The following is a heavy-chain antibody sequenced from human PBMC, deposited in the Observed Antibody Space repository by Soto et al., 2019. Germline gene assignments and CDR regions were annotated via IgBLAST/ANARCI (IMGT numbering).Heavy chain of an antibody. CDR3: ARDIVVVPAAGYYYGMDL. CDR2: ISAYNGNT. V-gene: IGHV1-18*04. D-gene: IGHD2-2*01. Sequence: ASVKVSCKASGYTFTSYGISWVRQAPGQGLEGMGWISAYNGNTNYAQKLQGRVTMTTDTSTSTAYMELRSLRSDDTAVYYCARDIVVVPAAGYYYGMDLWGQGTTVTVSS. J-gene: IGHJ6*02. CDR1: GYTFTSYG.